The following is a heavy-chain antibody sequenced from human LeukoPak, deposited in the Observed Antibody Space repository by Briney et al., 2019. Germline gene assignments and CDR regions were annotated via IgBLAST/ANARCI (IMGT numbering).Heavy chain of an antibody. CDR2: ISAYNGNT. V-gene: IGHV1-18*01. CDR3: ARYSSGWYHFDS. D-gene: IGHD6-19*01. Sequence: ASVKVSCKASGYTFTSHGISWVRQAPGQPLEWMVWISAYNGNTNYAQKLQGRVTMNTDTYTSTAYMELRSLRSDDTAVYYCARYSSGWYHFDSWGQGTLVTVSS. J-gene: IGHJ4*02. CDR1: GYTFTSHG.